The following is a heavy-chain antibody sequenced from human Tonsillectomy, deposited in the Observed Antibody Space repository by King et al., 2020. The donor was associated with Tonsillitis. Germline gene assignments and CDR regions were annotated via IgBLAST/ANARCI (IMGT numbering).Heavy chain of an antibody. CDR2: IYSGGSST. Sequence: VQLVESGGGLVQPGGSLKLSCEASGFTFSSYAMSGVRQAPGKGREGVSVIYSGGSSTYYADSGKGRFTISRDNSKNARYLQMKSLRAEDTAVYYCAKAEGDYYGSGSYYYYFDYWGQGTLVTVSS. V-gene: IGHV3-23*03. D-gene: IGHD3-10*01. CDR1: GFTFSSYA. J-gene: IGHJ4*02. CDR3: AKAEGDYYGSGSYYYYFDY.